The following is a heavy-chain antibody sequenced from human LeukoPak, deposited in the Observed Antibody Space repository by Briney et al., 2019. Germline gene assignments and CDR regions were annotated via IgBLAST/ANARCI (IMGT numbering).Heavy chain of an antibody. D-gene: IGHD6-13*01. V-gene: IGHV3-48*03. CDR2: ISSTGSM. J-gene: IGHJ5*02. CDR3: ARDKYSSSWSKIIDR. CDR1: VLNFRSYE. Sequence: GGSLRLSRATCVLNFRSYEMNWVRQAAGKGGEGLSYISSTGSMYYAHSVQRRFAISRDDGKNSLSLQMNSLRAEDPDVYYCARDKYSSSWSKIIDRWGQGTLVTVSS.